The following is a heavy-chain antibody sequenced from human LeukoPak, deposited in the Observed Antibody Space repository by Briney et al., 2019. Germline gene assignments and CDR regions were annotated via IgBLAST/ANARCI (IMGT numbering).Heavy chain of an antibody. Sequence: ASVKVSCKASGYTFTNYGISWVRQAPGQGLEWMGWISVYNDNTNYARKLQGRVTMTTDTSTSTAYMDLRSLRSDDTAVYCCARGDTMIVDKNLYYFYGMDVWGQGTTVTVSS. J-gene: IGHJ6*02. D-gene: IGHD3-22*01. V-gene: IGHV1-18*04. CDR1: GYTFTNYG. CDR2: ISVYNDNT. CDR3: ARGDTMIVDKNLYYFYGMDV.